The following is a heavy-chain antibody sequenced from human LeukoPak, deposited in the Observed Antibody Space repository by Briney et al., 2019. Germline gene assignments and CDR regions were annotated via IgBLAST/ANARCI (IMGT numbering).Heavy chain of an antibody. CDR2: INIAGSVT. V-gene: IGHV3-74*01. CDR3: AKDRAYGYESFDI. Sequence: GGSLRLSCAASGFNFSNYWMHWVRQAPGKGLEWVSRINIAGSVTTYADSVKGRFTISRDNSKNSLYLQMNSLRAEDTALYYCAKDRAYGYESFDIWGQGTMVTVSS. J-gene: IGHJ3*02. D-gene: IGHD4-17*01. CDR1: GFNFSNYW.